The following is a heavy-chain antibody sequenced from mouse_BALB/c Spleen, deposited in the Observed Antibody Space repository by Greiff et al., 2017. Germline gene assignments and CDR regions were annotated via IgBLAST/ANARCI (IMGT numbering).Heavy chain of an antibody. Sequence: QVQLKESGAELVRPGVSVKISCKGSGYTFTDYAMHWVKQSHAKSLEWIGVISTYYGDASYNQKFKGKATMTVDKSSSTAYMELARLTSEDSAIYYCARDDRYGGFDYWGQGTTLTVSS. CDR2: ISTYYGDA. CDR3: ARDDRYGGFDY. CDR1: GYTFTDYA. V-gene: IGHV1S137*01. J-gene: IGHJ2*01. D-gene: IGHD2-14*01.